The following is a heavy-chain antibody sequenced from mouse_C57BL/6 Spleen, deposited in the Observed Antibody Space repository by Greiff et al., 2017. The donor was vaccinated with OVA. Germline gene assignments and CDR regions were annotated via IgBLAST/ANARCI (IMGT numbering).Heavy chain of an antibody. CDR3: ARNYGSSRGYFDY. CDR2: IYPSDSET. Sequence: QVQLQQPGAELVRPGSSVKLSCKASGYTFTSYWLDWVKQRPGQGLEWIGNIYPSDSETHYNQKFKDKATLTVDKSSSTAYMQLSSLTSEDSAVYYCARNYGSSRGYFDYWGQGTTLTVSS. CDR1: GYTFTSYW. J-gene: IGHJ2*01. D-gene: IGHD1-1*01. V-gene: IGHV1-61*01.